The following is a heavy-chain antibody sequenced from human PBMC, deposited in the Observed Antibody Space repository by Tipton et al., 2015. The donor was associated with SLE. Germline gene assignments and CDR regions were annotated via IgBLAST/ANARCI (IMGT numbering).Heavy chain of an antibody. Sequence: TLSLTCTVSGGSISSYYWSWIRQPPGKGLEWIGYIYTSGSTNYNPSLKSRVTISVDTSKNQFSLKLSSVTAADTAVYYCARHAIFGVVNPLHWFDPWGQGTLVTVSS. CDR1: GGSISSYY. CDR3: ARHAIFGVVNPLHWFDP. CDR2: IYTSGST. D-gene: IGHD3-3*01. J-gene: IGHJ5*02. V-gene: IGHV4-59*08.